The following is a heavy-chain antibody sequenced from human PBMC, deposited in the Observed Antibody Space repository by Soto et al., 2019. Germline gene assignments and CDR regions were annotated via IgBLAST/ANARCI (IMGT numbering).Heavy chain of an antibody. CDR2: IFDSETA. D-gene: IGHD3-3*01. V-gene: IGHV4-31*03. J-gene: IGHJ3*01. Sequence: QVQLQESGPGLVKTSQTLSLTCTVSGGSVSSGGYYWNWIRQHPGKGLEWLGYIFDSETAYYNPSLKSRLPISMDTSKNQFSLKVTSVTPADTAVYYCARENFGVVIHDAFDLWGQGTMVTVSS. CDR3: ARENFGVVIHDAFDL. CDR1: GGSVSSGGYY.